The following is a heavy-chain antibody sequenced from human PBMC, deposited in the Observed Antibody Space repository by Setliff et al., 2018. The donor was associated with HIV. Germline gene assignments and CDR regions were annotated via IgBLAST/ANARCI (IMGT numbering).Heavy chain of an antibody. V-gene: IGHV3-21*04. CDR2: ISSNSSYI. CDR1: GFTFSSYS. J-gene: IGHJ4*02. D-gene: IGHD2-2*01. Sequence: GGSLRLSCAASGFTFSSYSMNWVRQAPGKGLEWVSSISSNSSYIYYADSVKGRFTISRDNAKNSLYLQMNSLRAEDTAVYYCAKDRGEVPTAFFDYWGQGTLVTVSS. CDR3: AKDRGEVPTAFFDY.